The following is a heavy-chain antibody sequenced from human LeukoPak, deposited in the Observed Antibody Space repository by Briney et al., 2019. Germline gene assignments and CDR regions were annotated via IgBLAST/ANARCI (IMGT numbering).Heavy chain of an antibody. Sequence: ASVKASCKASGYSFTGYYMHWVRQAPGQGLEWMGWVNPNSAATKYAQKFQGRVTVTGDTPTSTAYMELSSLRSDDTAVYYCARGGRNNWFDPWGQGTLVTVSS. V-gene: IGHV1-2*02. CDR2: VNPNSAAT. J-gene: IGHJ5*02. CDR3: ARGGRNNWFDP. CDR1: GYSFTGYY.